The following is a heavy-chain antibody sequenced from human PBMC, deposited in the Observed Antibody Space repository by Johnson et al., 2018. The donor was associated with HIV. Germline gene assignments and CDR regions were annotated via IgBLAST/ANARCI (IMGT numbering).Heavy chain of an antibody. V-gene: IGHV3-30*04. CDR1: GFTFSSYA. CDR3: GRGAAAGSGAFDI. J-gene: IGHJ3*02. CDR2: ISYDGSNK. D-gene: IGHD6-13*01. Sequence: QVQLVESGGGLVKPGGSLRLSCAASGFTFSSYAMHWVRQAPGKGLEWVAVISYDGSNKNYADSVKVRFSISSDNSKNTLHLQMNSLRGEDTALYYCGRGAAAGSGAFDIWGQGTMVTVSS.